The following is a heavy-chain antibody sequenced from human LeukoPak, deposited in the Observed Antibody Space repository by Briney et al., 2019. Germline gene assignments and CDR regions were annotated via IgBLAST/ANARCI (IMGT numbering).Heavy chain of an antibody. CDR2: IDEDGREK. CDR3: AKGGGGRLIYYYYMDV. CDR1: EFTFSGTW. Sequence: GGSLRLSCVVSEFTFSGTWMSWVRQAPGKGLEWVANIDEDGREKNYVDSVKGRFTISRDNAKNSLYLQMNSLRAEDMALYYCAKGGGGRLIYYYYMDVWGKGTTVTVSS. J-gene: IGHJ6*03. D-gene: IGHD3-16*01. V-gene: IGHV3-7*03.